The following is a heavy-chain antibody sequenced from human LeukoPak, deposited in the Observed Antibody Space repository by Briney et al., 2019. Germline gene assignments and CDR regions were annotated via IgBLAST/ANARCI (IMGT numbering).Heavy chain of an antibody. CDR3: ATHLGAPGEYCSSTSCYSDY. V-gene: IGHV4-34*01. CDR1: GGSFSGYY. CDR2: INHSGST. D-gene: IGHD2-2*02. Sequence: SETLSLTCAVYGGSFSGYYWSWIRQPPGKGLEWIGEINHSGSTNYNPSLKSRVTISVDTSKNQFSLKLSSVTAADTAVYYCATHLGAPGEYCSSTSCYSDYWGQGTLVTVSS. J-gene: IGHJ4*02.